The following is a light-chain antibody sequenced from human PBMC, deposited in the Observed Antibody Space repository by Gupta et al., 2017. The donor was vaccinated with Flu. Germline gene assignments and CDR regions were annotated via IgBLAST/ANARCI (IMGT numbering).Light chain of an antibody. CDR1: ASVRSH. CDR3: QHRSNWPLT. Sequence: EIVLTQFPATSSLSQGGGPTLSCRASASVRSHLVWFQHKSGQAPRLLIYGASNRATGIPPRFSGSGSGTDFTLSISSLEPEDFAVYYCQHRSNWPLTFGGGTKVEIK. CDR2: GAS. J-gene: IGKJ4*01. V-gene: IGKV3-11*01.